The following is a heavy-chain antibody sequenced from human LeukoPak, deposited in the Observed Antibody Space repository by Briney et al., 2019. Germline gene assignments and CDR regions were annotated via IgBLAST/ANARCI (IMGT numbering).Heavy chain of an antibody. V-gene: IGHV4-34*01. J-gene: IGHJ6*03. CDR3: ARVKSDYCGGDCYPDYYYYYMDV. Sequence: SETLSLTCAVYGGSFSGCYWSWIRQPPGKGLEWIGEINHSGSTNYNPSLKSRVTISVDTSKNQFSLKPSSVTAADTAVYYCARVKSDYCGGDCYPDYYYYYMDVWGKGTTVTISS. CDR1: GGSFSGCY. D-gene: IGHD2-21*02. CDR2: INHSGST.